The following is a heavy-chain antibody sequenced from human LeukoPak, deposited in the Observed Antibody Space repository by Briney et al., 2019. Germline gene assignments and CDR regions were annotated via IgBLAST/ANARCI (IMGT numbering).Heavy chain of an antibody. J-gene: IGHJ4*02. D-gene: IGHD3-10*01. CDR2: IKQDGSEK. V-gene: IGHV3-7*04. Sequence: GSLRLSCAASGFTFSSYWMSWVRQAPGKGLEWVANIKQDGSEKYYVDSVKGRFTISRDNAKNSLYLQMNSLRAEDTAVYYCAGDYGSGSYRFDYWGQGILVTVSS. CDR1: GFTFSSYW. CDR3: AGDYGSGSYRFDY.